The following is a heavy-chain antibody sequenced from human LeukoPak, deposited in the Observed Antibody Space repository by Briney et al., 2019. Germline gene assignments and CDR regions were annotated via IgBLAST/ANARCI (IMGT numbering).Heavy chain of an antibody. J-gene: IGHJ4*02. V-gene: IGHV3-38-3*01. CDR3: AKERGPRSAFDY. Sequence: PGGSLRLSSAASGFTVSSNEMSWVRQAPGKGLEWVSSISGGSTYYADSRKGRFTISRDNSKNTLHLQMNSLRAEDTAVYYCAKERGPRSAFDYWGQGTLVSVSS. CDR2: ISGGST. CDR1: GFTVSSNE.